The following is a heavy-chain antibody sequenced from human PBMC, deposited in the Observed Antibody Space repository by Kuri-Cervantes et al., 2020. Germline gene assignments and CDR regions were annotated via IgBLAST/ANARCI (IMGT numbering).Heavy chain of an antibody. CDR3: ARDRPPDSSSWYWGNWFDP. V-gene: IGHV4-39*02. J-gene: IGHJ5*02. Sequence: SETLSLTCTVSGGSISSSSYYWGWIRQPPGKGLEWIGSIYYSGSTYYNPSLKSRVTISVDTSKNQFSLKLSSVTAADTAVYYCARDRPPDSSSWYWGNWFDPWGQGTLVTVSS. D-gene: IGHD6-13*01. CDR2: IYYSGST. CDR1: GGSISSSSYY.